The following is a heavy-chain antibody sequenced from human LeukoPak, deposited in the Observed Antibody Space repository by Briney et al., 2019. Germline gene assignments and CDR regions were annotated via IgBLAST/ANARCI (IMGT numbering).Heavy chain of an antibody. Sequence: GGSLRLSCAASGFTFSSYSMNWVRQAPGKGLEWVSSISSSSSYIYYADSVKGRFTISRDNAKNSLYLQMNSLRAEDTAVYYCARDRLVGANSWFDPWGQGTLVTVSS. CDR3: ARDRLVGANSWFDP. V-gene: IGHV3-21*01. CDR2: ISSSSSYI. D-gene: IGHD1-26*01. CDR1: GFTFSSYS. J-gene: IGHJ5*02.